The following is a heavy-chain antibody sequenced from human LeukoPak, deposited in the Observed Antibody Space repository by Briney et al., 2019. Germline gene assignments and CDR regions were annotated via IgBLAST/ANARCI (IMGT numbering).Heavy chain of an antibody. V-gene: IGHV3-7*01. Sequence: GGSLRLSCAASGFPFSSYWMSWVRPAPGKGLEWVANIKQDGSEKYYVDSVKGRFTISRDNAKNSLYLQMNSLRAEDTAVYYCARDLGVLWFGESNPFDYWGQGTLVTVSS. CDR1: GFPFSSYW. J-gene: IGHJ4*02. CDR3: ARDLGVLWFGESNPFDY. CDR2: IKQDGSEK. D-gene: IGHD3-10*01.